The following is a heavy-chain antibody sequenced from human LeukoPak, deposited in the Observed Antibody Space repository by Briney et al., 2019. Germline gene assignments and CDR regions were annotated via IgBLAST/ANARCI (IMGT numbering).Heavy chain of an antibody. V-gene: IGHV1-2*02. J-gene: IGHJ4*02. D-gene: IGHD1-26*01. CDR3: AREREDSGNYYDY. CDR2: INPNSGGT. Sequence: ASVKVSCKASGYSFTGYYMHWVRQAPGQGLEWMGWINPNSGGTNYAQKFQGRVTMTRDTSISTAYMELSRLRSGDTAVYYCAREREDSGNYYDYWGQGALVTVSS. CDR1: GYSFTGYY.